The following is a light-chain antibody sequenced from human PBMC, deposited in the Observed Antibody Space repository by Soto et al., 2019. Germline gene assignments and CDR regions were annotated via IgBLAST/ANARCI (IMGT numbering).Light chain of an antibody. J-gene: IGKJ1*01. CDR1: QSVSSN. Sequence: VMTQSPATLSVSPGERATLSCRASQSVSSNLAWYQQKPGQAPRLLIYGASTRATGIPARFSGSGSGTEFTLTISSLQSEDFAVYYCQQYNSWPQTFGQGTKVDI. CDR3: QQYNSWPQT. V-gene: IGKV3-15*01. CDR2: GAS.